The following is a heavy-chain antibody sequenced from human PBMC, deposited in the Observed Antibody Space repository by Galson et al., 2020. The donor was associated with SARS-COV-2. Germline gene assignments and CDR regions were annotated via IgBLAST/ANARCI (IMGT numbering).Heavy chain of an antibody. CDR3: ARIRSSAWQVRNGMDV. CDR1: GGSIRSTSSY. J-gene: IGHJ6*02. V-gene: IGHV4-39*07. Sequence: SETLSLTCTVSGGSIRSTSSYWGWIRQTPGKGLEWIGSIYYVGNTNYSPSLKSRVSISVDTSKNQFSLNMSSVTAADTAVYYCARIRSSAWQVRNGMDVWGQGTTVTVSS. D-gene: IGHD6-19*01. CDR2: IYYVGNT.